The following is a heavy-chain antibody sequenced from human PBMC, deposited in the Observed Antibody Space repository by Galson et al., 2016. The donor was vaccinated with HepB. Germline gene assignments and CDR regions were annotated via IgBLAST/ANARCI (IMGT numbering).Heavy chain of an antibody. CDR3: ARVGYASGWYPPFNWLDP. Sequence: SETLSLTCTVSGVSVSRSTYYWSWIRQPPGKGLEWIGYTLHSGNTNYNPSLKSRVTMSVDTSKNQFSLNLSSVTAADTAVYYCARVGYASGWYPPFNWLDPWGQGILVTVSS. CDR1: GVSVSRSTYY. D-gene: IGHD6-19*01. V-gene: IGHV4-61*01. CDR2: TLHSGNT. J-gene: IGHJ5*02.